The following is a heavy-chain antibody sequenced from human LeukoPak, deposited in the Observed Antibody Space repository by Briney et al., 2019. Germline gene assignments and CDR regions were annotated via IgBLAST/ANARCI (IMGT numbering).Heavy chain of an antibody. CDR3: AKDWSGDYNWSDP. D-gene: IGHD3-3*01. J-gene: IGHJ5*02. V-gene: IGHV3-30*02. CDR2: IYPDGHKK. Sequence: GGSLRLSCGVSGFIFRSYGMHWVRQAPGKGLEWVACIYPDGHKKNYADSVKGRFIISRDNSKNTLFLQMNSLRPEDTAVYYCAKDWSGDYNWSDPWGQGTLVIVSS. CDR1: GFIFRSYG.